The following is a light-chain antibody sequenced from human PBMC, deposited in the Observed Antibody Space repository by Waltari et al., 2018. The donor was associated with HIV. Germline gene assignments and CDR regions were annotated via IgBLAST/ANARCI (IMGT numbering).Light chain of an antibody. CDR3: CSYSGTGVV. Sequence: QSALPQPAPVSGPPGQSITISCTGTSGDVGAYNLVSRYKKYPGKAPKLMIFEVIKRPAGVSDRFSGSRSCNTASLTISGLQTEDEGDYYCCSYSGTGVVFGGGTKVTVL. CDR1: SGDVGAYNL. V-gene: IGLV2-23*02. CDR2: EVI. J-gene: IGLJ2*01.